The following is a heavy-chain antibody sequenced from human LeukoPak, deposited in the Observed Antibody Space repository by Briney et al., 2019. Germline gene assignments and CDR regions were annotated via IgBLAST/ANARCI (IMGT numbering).Heavy chain of an antibody. J-gene: IGHJ3*01. CDR1: GGSFSGYY. CDR3: AQAPFPPDAFDL. D-gene: IGHD2/OR15-2a*01. Sequence: SETLSLTCAVYGGSFSGYYWSWIRQPPGKGLEWIGEINHSGSTNYNPSLKSRVTISVDTSKNQFSLKLSSVTAADTGVYYCAQAPFPPDAFDLWGQGKMVTVSS. CDR2: INHSGST. V-gene: IGHV4-34*01.